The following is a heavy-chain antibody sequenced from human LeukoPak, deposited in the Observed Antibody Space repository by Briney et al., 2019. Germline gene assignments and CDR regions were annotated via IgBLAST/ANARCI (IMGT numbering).Heavy chain of an antibody. J-gene: IGHJ4*02. V-gene: IGHV1-69*04. Sequence: ASVKVSCKASGGTFSSYAISWVRQAPGQGLEWMGRIIPILGIANYAQKFQGRVTITADKSTSTAYMELSSLRSEDTAVYYCARVRSGNTYYYDSSGYSPFDYWGQGTLVTVSS. CDR2: IIPILGIA. CDR1: GGTFSSYA. D-gene: IGHD3-22*01. CDR3: ARVRSGNTYYYDSSGYSPFDY.